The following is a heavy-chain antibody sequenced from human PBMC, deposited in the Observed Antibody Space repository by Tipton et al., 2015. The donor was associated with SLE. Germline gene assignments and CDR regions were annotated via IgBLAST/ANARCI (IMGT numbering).Heavy chain of an antibody. CDR3: ARDTGGGIAVAGLDY. V-gene: IGHV3-30-3*01. CDR1: GFTFSSYA. D-gene: IGHD6-19*01. CDR2: ISYDGSNK. Sequence: FLRLSCAASGFTFSSYAMHWVRQAPGKGLEWVAVISYDGSNKYYADSVKGRFTISRDNSKNTLYLQMNSLRAEDTAVYYCARDTGGGIAVAGLDYWGQGTLVTVSS. J-gene: IGHJ4*02.